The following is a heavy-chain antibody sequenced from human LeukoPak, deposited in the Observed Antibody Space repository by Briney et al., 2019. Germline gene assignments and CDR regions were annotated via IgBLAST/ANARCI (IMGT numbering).Heavy chain of an antibody. CDR1: GYTFIDYY. J-gene: IGHJ4*02. D-gene: IGHD3-22*01. Sequence: ASVKVSCKASGYTFIDYYMHWVRQAPGQGLEWMGIINPRGGSTSYAQKFQGRVTMTRDTSTSTAYMELSSLRSEDTAVYYCARRTTFYYDSSPHYGYYFGYWGQGTLVTVSS. CDR2: INPRGGST. V-gene: IGHV1-46*01. CDR3: ARRTTFYYDSSPHYGYYFGY.